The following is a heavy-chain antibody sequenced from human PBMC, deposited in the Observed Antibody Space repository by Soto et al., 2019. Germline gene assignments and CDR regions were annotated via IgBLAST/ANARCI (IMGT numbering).Heavy chain of an antibody. CDR1: GYTFANYG. V-gene: IGHV1-3*01. D-gene: IGHD3-22*01. CDR3: ARTSHSGSYDF. CDR2: INAGNGGT. J-gene: IGHJ4*02. Sequence: GASVKVSCKASGYTFANYGIHWVRQAPGQRLEWMGWINAGNGGTKYSENFQGTVTITRDTSASTVYLGLSSLSSEDTASYYCARTSHSGSYDFWGQGTLVTVSS.